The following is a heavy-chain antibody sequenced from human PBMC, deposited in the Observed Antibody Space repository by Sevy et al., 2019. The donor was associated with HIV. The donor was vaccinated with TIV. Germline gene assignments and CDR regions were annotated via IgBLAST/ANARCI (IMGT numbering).Heavy chain of an antibody. D-gene: IGHD2-8*01. V-gene: IGHV3-33*01. CDR3: ARDPRMYGDYLLAYFDS. CDR2: IGSDGSNK. J-gene: IGHJ4*02. CDR1: GFTPSTYG. Sequence: GSLRLSCAASGFTPSTYGMHWVRQAPGKGLEWVAVIGSDGSNKYYADSVKGRFTISRDNSKNSLFLQMDSLRAEDTAVYYCARDPRMYGDYLLAYFDSWGQGTLVTVSS.